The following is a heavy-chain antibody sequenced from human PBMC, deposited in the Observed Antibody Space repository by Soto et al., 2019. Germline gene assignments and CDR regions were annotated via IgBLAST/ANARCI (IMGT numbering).Heavy chain of an antibody. D-gene: IGHD3-9*01. CDR2: IYYTGGT. V-gene: IGHV4-59*01. CDR3: ARTLVTGYRDS. Sequence: QVQLQESGPGLVRPSATLSLTCTVSGGSISAYYWGWVRQPPGKGLEWIGHIYYTGGTRYNPSLKSRVTISVDTSRIHFSLRLNSVTAADTAVYYCARTLVTGYRDSWGQGTLVTVSS. J-gene: IGHJ4*02. CDR1: GGSISAYY.